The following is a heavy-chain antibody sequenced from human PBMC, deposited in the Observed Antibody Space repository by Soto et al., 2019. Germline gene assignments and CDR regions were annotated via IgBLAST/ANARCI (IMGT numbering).Heavy chain of an antibody. CDR1: GGSFSGYY. CDR2: INHNGST. J-gene: IGHJ4*02. Sequence: SETLSLTCAVYGGSFSGYYWSRIRQPPGTGLEWIGEINHNGSTNYNPSLKSRVTISVDTSKNQFSLKLTSVTAADTAVYYCARDKITGLFDYWGQGTLVTVSS. D-gene: IGHD2-8*02. V-gene: IGHV4-34*01. CDR3: ARDKITGLFDY.